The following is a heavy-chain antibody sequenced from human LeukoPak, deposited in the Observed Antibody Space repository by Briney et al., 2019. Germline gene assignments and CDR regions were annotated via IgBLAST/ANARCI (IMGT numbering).Heavy chain of an antibody. CDR3: ARFGDYNWFDP. J-gene: IGHJ5*02. V-gene: IGHV1-69*13. CDR2: IIPIFGTA. Sequence: ASVKVSCKASGYTFTGYYMHWVRQAPGQGLEWMGGIIPIFGTANYAQKFQGRVTITADESTSTAYMELSSLRSEDTAVYYCARFGDYNWFDPWGQGTLVTVSS. D-gene: IGHD3-10*01. CDR1: GYTFTGYY.